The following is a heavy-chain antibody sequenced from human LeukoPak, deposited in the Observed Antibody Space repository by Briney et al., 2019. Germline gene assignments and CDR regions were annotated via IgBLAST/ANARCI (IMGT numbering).Heavy chain of an antibody. J-gene: IGHJ3*02. CDR3: APDFWSGYFFGAFDI. CDR1: GFTFSSYA. D-gene: IGHD3-3*01. CDR2: ISGSGGRT. V-gene: IGHV3-23*01. Sequence: GGSLRLSCAASGFTFSSYAMSWVRQAPGKGLEWVSAISGSGGRTYYADSVKGRFTISRDNSKNTLYLQMNSLRAEDTAVYYCAPDFWSGYFFGAFDIWGQGTMVTVSS.